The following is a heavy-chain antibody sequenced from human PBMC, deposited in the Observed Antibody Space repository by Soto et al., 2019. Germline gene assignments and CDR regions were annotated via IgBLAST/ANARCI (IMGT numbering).Heavy chain of an antibody. J-gene: IGHJ6*02. Sequence: GGSLRLSCAASGFTVSSNYMSWVRQAPGKGLEWVSVIFSGGSTFYADSVKGRFTISRDNSKNTVFLQINSLSPDDTAVYYCARSSIYYGIELWGQGTTVTVSS. CDR2: IFSGGST. CDR3: ARSSIYYGIEL. CDR1: GFTVSSNY. V-gene: IGHV3-66*01. D-gene: IGHD6-19*01.